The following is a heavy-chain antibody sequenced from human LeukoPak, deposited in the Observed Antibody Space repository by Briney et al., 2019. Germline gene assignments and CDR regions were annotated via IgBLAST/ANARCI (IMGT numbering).Heavy chain of an antibody. CDR1: GFSLTTSGVG. V-gene: IGHV2-5*01. D-gene: IGHD3-22*01. CDR3: AHSYDTGGNYYSRFDH. CDR2: IYWNDHK. J-gene: IGHJ4*02. Sequence: SGPTLVKPTQTLTLTCTFSGFSLTTSGVGVGWIRQPPGKALEWLALIYWNDHKPYSPALRSRLTVTKDTSKNQVVLTMTNMDPVDTATYYCAHSYDTGGNYYSRFDHWGQGTLVTVSS.